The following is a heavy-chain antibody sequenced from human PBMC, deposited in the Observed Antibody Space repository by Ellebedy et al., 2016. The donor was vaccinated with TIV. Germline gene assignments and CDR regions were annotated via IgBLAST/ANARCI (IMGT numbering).Heavy chain of an antibody. V-gene: IGHV3-30*03. D-gene: IGHD4-23*01. CDR2: IASDGGAT. CDR1: GFIFNRYG. CDR3: TREARWGNWYFDL. Sequence: GESLKISCAASGFIFNRYGIQWVRQAPGKGLEWIGVIASDGGATVYADFVRGRFTLPRDNSRNTVYLQMNSLSPDDTAVYYCTREARWGNWYFDLWGRGTLVAVST. J-gene: IGHJ2*01.